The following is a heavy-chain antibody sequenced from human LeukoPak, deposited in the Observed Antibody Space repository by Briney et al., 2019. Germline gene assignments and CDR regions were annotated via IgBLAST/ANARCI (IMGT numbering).Heavy chain of an antibody. J-gene: IGHJ4*02. CDR3: AKGRRSYGCLDY. V-gene: IGHV3-23*01. CDR2: ISGSGGST. D-gene: IGHD5-18*01. CDR1: GFTFSSYA. Sequence: GGSLRLSCAASGFTFSSYAMSWVRQPPGKGLEWGSAISGSGGSTYYADSLTGRLTISRDNSKNTLYLQMKSLTAEDTAVYYCAKGRRSYGCLDYWGQGTLVTVSS.